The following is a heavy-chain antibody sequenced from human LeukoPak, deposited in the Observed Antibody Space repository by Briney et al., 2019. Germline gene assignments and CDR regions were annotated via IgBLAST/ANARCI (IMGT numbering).Heavy chain of an antibody. D-gene: IGHD7-27*01. CDR2: ISGSGGST. Sequence: GGSLRLSCAASGLTFSNYAMSWVRQAPGKGLEWVSTISGSGGSTYYADSVKGRFTISRDNSKNTMFLQVNSLRAEDTAIYYCAKVGSGEIVIMHFDCWGQGTLVTVSS. V-gene: IGHV3-23*01. CDR3: AKVGSGEIVIMHFDC. J-gene: IGHJ4*02. CDR1: GLTFSNYA.